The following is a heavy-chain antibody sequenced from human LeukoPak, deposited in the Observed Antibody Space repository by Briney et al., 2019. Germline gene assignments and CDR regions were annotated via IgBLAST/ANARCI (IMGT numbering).Heavy chain of an antibody. CDR3: ARAELVRFLRWFDP. CDR1: GDSVSSNSAT. D-gene: IGHD6-13*01. J-gene: IGHJ5*02. CDR2: TYYRSKWYN. V-gene: IGHV6-1*01. Sequence: SQTLSLTCAISGDSVSSNSATWNWIRQSPSRGLEWLGRTYYRSKWYNDYAVSVKSRITINPDTSKNQFSLQSNSVTPEDTAIYYCARAELVRFLRWFDPWGQGTLVTVSS.